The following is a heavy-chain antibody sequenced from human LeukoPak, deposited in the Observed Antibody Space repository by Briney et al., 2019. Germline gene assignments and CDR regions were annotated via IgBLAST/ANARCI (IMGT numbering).Heavy chain of an antibody. Sequence: GGSLRPSCAPSGFPASGHSMGWVRRAPGKGLEWVSVIYSGGSTFYGDSVKGRFTISRDNSKNTLYLQMNSLRAEDTAVYYCATNSGDYWGQGTLVTVSS. V-gene: IGHV3-53*01. D-gene: IGHD4-23*01. CDR2: IYSGGST. CDR1: GFPASGHS. CDR3: ATNSGDY. J-gene: IGHJ4*02.